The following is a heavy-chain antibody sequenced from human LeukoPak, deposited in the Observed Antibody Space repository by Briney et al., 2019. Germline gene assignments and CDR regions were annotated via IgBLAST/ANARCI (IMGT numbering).Heavy chain of an antibody. D-gene: IGHD6-19*01. CDR1: GGSFSGYY. V-gene: IGHV4-34*01. J-gene: IGHJ4*02. Sequence: LETLSLTCAVYGGSFSGYYWSWIRQPPGKGLEWIGEINHSGSTNYNPSLKSRVTISVDTSKNQFSLKLSSVTAADTAVYYCARGQWLVRVYYFDYWGQGTLVTVSS. CDR2: INHSGST. CDR3: ARGQWLVRVYYFDY.